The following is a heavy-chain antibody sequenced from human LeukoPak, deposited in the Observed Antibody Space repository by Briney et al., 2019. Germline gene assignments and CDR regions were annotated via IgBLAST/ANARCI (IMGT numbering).Heavy chain of an antibody. V-gene: IGHV4-39*07. D-gene: IGHD3-3*01. CDR2: IYYSGST. CDR1: GGSISSSSYY. J-gene: IGHJ4*02. CDR3: AQYTIFGVVIKY. Sequence: SETLSLTCTVSGGSISSSSYYWGWIRQPPGKGLEWIGSIYYSGSTYYNPSLKSRVTISVDKSKNQFSLKLSAVPAADTAVYYCAQYTIFGVVIKYWGQGTLVTVSS.